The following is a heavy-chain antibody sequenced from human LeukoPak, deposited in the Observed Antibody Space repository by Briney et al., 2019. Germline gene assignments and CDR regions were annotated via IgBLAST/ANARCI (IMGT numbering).Heavy chain of an antibody. CDR1: GFTFSNYE. CDR2: IGTSGGGI. V-gene: IGHV3-48*03. D-gene: IGHD3-10*01. J-gene: IGHJ4*02. Sequence: GGSLRLSCAASGFTFSNYEMNWVRQAPGKGREWLSYIGTSGGGIQYADSVKGRFTISRDNAKNSLYLQMNSLRAEDTAVYYCTTARRGFDYWGQGTLVTVSS. CDR3: TTARRGFDY.